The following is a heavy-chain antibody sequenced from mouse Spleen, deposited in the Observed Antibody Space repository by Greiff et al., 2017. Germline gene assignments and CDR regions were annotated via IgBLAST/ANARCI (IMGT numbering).Heavy chain of an antibody. CDR3: AREQRIYYGYAMGY. CDR1: GYTFTSYW. J-gene: IGHJ4*01. Sequence: QVHVKQSGTELVKPGASVKLSCKASGYTFTSYWMHWVKQRPGQGLEWIGNINPSNGGTNYNEKFKSKATLSVDKSSSTAYMQLSSLTSDDSAVYYCAREQRIYYGYAMGYWGQGPPVTGSS. V-gene: IGHV1-53*01. D-gene: IGHD2-1*01. CDR2: INPSNGGT.